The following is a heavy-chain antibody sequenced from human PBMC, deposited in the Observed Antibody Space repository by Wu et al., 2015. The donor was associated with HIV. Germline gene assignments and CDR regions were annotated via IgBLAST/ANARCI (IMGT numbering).Heavy chain of an antibody. CDR3: ARDPQEVSGWYTH. J-gene: IGHJ4*02. V-gene: IGHV1-2*02. CDR2: INPGSGDT. D-gene: IGHD6-19*01. CDR1: GYTFTGHY. Sequence: QVQLVQSGAEVKKPGASVRVSCKTSGYTFTGHYIHWVRQAPGQGLEWMGWINPGSGDTSYSQKLQNRVTMTRDTSISTAYMELNRLRFDDTAVYYCARDPQEVSGWYTHWGQGTLVTVSS.